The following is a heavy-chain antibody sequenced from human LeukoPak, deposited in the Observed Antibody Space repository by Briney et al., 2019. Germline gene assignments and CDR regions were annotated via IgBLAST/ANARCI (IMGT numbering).Heavy chain of an antibody. CDR3: ARDRVAPKDYYYYGMDV. V-gene: IGHV3-33*01. D-gene: IGHD5-12*01. J-gene: IGHJ6*02. CDR1: GFTFSSYG. CDR2: IWYDGSNK. Sequence: GGSLRLSCAASGFTFSSYGMHWVRQAPGKGLEWVAVIWYDGSNKYYADSVKGRFTISRDNSKNTLYLQMNSLRAEDTAVYYCARDRVAPKDYYYYGMDVWGQGTTVTVSS.